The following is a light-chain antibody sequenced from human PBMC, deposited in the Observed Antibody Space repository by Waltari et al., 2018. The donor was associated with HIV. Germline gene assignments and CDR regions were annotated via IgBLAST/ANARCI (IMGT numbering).Light chain of an antibody. V-gene: IGLV2-11*01. Sequence: QSALTQPRSVSGSPGQSVFISCTGTSGDVGAYDYVSWYQHHPGKAPKLFIYDVNRRPSGVPDRLSASKSGNTASLTISGLQAEDEADYYCCSYAGNYTLVFGGGTKVTVL. J-gene: IGLJ3*02. CDR2: DVN. CDR3: CSYAGNYTLV. CDR1: SGDVGAYDY.